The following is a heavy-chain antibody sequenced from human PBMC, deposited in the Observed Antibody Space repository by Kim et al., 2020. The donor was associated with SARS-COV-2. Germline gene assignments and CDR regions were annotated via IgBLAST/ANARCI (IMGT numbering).Heavy chain of an antibody. CDR3: VGSLVGATFDY. CDR1: GFTFSSYG. CDR2: ISYDGSNK. V-gene: IGHV3-30*03. J-gene: IGHJ4*02. Sequence: GGSLRLSCAASGFTFSSYGMHWVRQAPGKGLEWVAVISYDGSNKYYADSVKGRFTISRDNSKNTLYLQMNSLIAEDTAVYYCVGSLVGATFDYWGQGTLV. D-gene: IGHD1-26*01.